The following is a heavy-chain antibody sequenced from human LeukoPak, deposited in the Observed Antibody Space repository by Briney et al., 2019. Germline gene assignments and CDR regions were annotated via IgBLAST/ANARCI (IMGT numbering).Heavy chain of an antibody. CDR2: ISYDGVTK. CDR3: ARDLSTKYSIDY. D-gene: IGHD1-1*01. V-gene: IGHV3-30*09. Sequence: GRSLRLSCAASGFTFSNYAIHWVRQPPGKGLEWLAFISYDGVTKYYADSVRGRFAISRDNTRNTLYLQMTSLRVDDTALYYCARDLSTKYSIDYWGQGTLVSVSA. J-gene: IGHJ4*02. CDR1: GFTFSNYA.